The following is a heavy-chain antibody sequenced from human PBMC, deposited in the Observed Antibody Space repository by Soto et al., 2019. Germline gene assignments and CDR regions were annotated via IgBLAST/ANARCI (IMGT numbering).Heavy chain of an antibody. CDR1: GGTFRNYP. CDR2: IFPLTDIP. Sequence: QVQLVQSGTEVKKPGSSVKVSCKASGGTFRNYPINWVRQAPGQGLEWMGSIFPLTDIPDYAQNFQARLTISADKSTSKAYMELSSLTSDDTAMYFCERGPLVVLNYFESWGQGTLVTVSS. V-gene: IGHV1-69*02. J-gene: IGHJ4*02. CDR3: ERGPLVVLNYFES.